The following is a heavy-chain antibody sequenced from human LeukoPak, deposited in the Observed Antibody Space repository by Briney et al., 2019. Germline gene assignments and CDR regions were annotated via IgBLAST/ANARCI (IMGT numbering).Heavy chain of an antibody. V-gene: IGHV4-34*01. CDR3: ARGLHLGIAAVPPQKNYYMDV. J-gene: IGHJ6*03. D-gene: IGHD6-25*01. CDR2: INHSGST. Sequence: SETLSLTCAVYGGSFSGYYWSWVRQPPGKGLGWIGEINHSGSTNYNPSLKSRVTISVDTSKNQFSLKLSSVTAADTAVYYCARGLHLGIAAVPPQKNYYMDVWGKGTTVTVSS. CDR1: GGSFSGYY.